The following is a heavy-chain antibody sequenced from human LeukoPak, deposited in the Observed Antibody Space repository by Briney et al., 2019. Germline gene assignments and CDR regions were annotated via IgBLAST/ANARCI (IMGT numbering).Heavy chain of an antibody. CDR3: AGPTTTVVSIY. Sequence: ASVKVSCKASGYTYTDYYIHWVRQAPGQGLEWMGWIHPNTGGTYFAQNFQGRVTMTVDTSISTACMELSRLTSDDTAVYYCAGPTTTVVSIYWGQGTLVSVSS. CDR2: IHPNTGGT. J-gene: IGHJ4*02. CDR1: GYTYTDYY. V-gene: IGHV1-2*02. D-gene: IGHD4-23*01.